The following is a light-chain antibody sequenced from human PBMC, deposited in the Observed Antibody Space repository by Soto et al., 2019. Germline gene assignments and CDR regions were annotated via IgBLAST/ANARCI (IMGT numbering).Light chain of an antibody. CDR3: QHATNWPPRTPPRT. CDR2: DVS. J-gene: IGKJ1*01. CDR1: ESISRN. Sequence: EVVLTQSPATLSLSPGESATLSCRASESISRNIDWYQQSPGQAPRLLIYDVSKRATGIPPRFSGSGSGTDFTLTVSGLEPEDFAIDYFQHATNWPPRTPPRTFGQGTKVEIK. V-gene: IGKV3-11*01.